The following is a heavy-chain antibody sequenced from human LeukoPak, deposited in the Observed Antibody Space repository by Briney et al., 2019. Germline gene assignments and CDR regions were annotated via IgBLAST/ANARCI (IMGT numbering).Heavy chain of an antibody. CDR1: GFTFSRFS. D-gene: IGHD6-25*01. J-gene: IGHJ4*02. V-gene: IGHV3-23*01. Sequence: GRSLRLSCGASGFTFSRFSMAWVRQAPGRGLEGVSTIGGRGGPRTFYADSVKGRFTISRDNSQNMVYLQLNSLGADDTAVYYCAKEGLLGGYYFDLWGQGTPVTVSS. CDR3: AKEGLLGGYYFDL. CDR2: IGGRGGPRT.